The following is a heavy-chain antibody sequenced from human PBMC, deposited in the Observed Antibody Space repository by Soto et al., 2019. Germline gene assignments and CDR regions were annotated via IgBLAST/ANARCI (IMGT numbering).Heavy chain of an antibody. D-gene: IGHD6-13*01. J-gene: IGHJ5*02. V-gene: IGHV4-59*12. CDR2: IYHAGST. CDR1: GGSMISYY. Sequence: SETLSLTCTVSGGSMISYYWSWIRQPPGRGLEWIGDIYHAGSTNYNPSLKSRVTISVDTSKNQFSLKLSSVTAADTAVYYCARGRYSSSWYAVRNWFDPWGQGTLVTVSS. CDR3: ARGRYSSSWYAVRNWFDP.